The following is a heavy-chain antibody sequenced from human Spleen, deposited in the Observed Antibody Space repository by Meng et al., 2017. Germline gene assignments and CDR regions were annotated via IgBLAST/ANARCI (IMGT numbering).Heavy chain of an antibody. J-gene: IGHJ4*02. CDR3: ARDRKGEGATFHY. Sequence: GESLKISCAASGFTFDDYAMHWVRQAPGTGLEWVSMISHDGSDKYYGDSVKGRFTVSRENSKNTLYLQMNNLRVEDTAVYYCARDRKGEGATFHYWGQGTLVTVSS. CDR2: ISHDGSDK. D-gene: IGHD1-26*01. CDR1: GFTFDDYA. V-gene: IGHV3-30*04.